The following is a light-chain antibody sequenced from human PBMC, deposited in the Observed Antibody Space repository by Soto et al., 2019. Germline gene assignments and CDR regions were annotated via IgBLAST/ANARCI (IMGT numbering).Light chain of an antibody. V-gene: IGKV1-5*01. CDR1: QNINNW. CDR2: DAS. Sequence: DFQMTQSPSTLSASVGDRVTITCRASQNINNWVAWYQQKPGKAPKFLIYDASTLQRGVSSRFSGSGFGTEFSLSINSRQPDDSGSYYCHHTRTFGQGTKVEVK. CDR3: HHTRT. J-gene: IGKJ1*01.